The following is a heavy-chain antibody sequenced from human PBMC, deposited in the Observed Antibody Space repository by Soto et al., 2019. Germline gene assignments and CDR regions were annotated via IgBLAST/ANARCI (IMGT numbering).Heavy chain of an antibody. CDR2: IDPSDSYT. CDR1: GYSFTNYW. D-gene: IGHD6-13*01. Sequence: EVQLVQSGADVKKPGESLRISCKGSGYSFTNYWISWVRQMPGKGLEWMGKIDPSDSYTNYSPSFQGHVTISADKSISTVYLQWSSLKASDTAIYYCARHAAPGTEKWFDPWGQGTLVTVSS. J-gene: IGHJ5*02. CDR3: ARHAAPGTEKWFDP. V-gene: IGHV5-10-1*01.